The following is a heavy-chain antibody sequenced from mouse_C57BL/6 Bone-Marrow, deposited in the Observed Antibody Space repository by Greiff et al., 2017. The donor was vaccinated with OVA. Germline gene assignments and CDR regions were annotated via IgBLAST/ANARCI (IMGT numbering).Heavy chain of an antibody. Sequence: EVQVVESGEGLVKPGGSLKLSCAASGFTFSSYAMSWVRQTPEKRLEWVAYISSGGDYIYYADTVKGRFTISRDNARNTLYLQMSSLKSEDTAMYYCTRDGYYWFAYWGQGTLVTVSA. CDR3: TRDGYYWFAY. D-gene: IGHD2-3*01. CDR2: ISSGGDYI. V-gene: IGHV5-9-1*02. CDR1: GFTFSSYA. J-gene: IGHJ3*01.